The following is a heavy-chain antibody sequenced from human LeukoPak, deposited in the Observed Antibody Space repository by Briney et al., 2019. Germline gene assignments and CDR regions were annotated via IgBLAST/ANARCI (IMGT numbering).Heavy chain of an antibody. D-gene: IGHD3-3*01. CDR3: ARSGTFGVVHMDV. V-gene: IGHV1-2*02. J-gene: IGHJ6*03. Sequence: ASVTVSCKASGYTFTGYYMHWVRQAPGQGLEWMGWINPNSGGTNYAQKFQGRVTMTRDTSISTACMELSRLRSDDTAVYYCARSGTFGVVHMDVWGKGTTVTVSS. CDR2: INPNSGGT. CDR1: GYTFTGYY.